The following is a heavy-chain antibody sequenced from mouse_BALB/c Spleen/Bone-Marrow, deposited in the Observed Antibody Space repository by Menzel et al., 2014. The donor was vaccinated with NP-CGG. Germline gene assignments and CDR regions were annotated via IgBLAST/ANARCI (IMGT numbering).Heavy chain of an antibody. Sequence: EVKVVESGGGLVQPGGSRKLSCAASGFTFSSFGMHWVRQAPEKGLEWVAYISSGSSTIYYADTVKGRFTISRDNPKNTLFLQMTSRRSEDTAMYYCARWGYYYAMDYWGQGTSVTVSS. CDR2: ISSGSSTI. CDR3: ARWGYYYAMDY. J-gene: IGHJ4*01. CDR1: GFTFSSFG. V-gene: IGHV5-17*02.